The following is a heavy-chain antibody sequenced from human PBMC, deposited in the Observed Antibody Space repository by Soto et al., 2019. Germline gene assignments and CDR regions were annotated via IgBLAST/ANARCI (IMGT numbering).Heavy chain of an antibody. CDR1: GGSISSYY. CDR2: IYYSGST. V-gene: IGHV4-59*08. CDR3: AGQRGEFLEWFNTLGGMDV. D-gene: IGHD3-3*01. Sequence: PSETLSLTCTVSGGSISSYYWSWIRQPPGKGLEWIGYIYYSGSTNYNPSLKSRVTISVDTSKNQFSLKLSSVTAADTAVYYCAGQRGEFLEWFNTLGGMDVWGKGTRVTVSS. J-gene: IGHJ6*04.